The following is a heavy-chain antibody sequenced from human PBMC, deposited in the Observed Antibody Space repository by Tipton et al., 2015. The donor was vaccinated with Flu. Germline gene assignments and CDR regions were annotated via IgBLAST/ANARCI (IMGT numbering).Heavy chain of an antibody. V-gene: IGHV3-21*01. Sequence: SLRLSCAASGFTFSSYSMNWVRQAPGKGLEWVSSISSSSSYIYYADSVKGRFTISRDNSKNTLYLQMNSLRAEDTAVYYCARGLYYYDSSGDFQHWGQGTLVTVSS. J-gene: IGHJ1*01. D-gene: IGHD3-22*01. CDR3: ARGLYYYDSSGDFQH. CDR1: GFTFSSYS. CDR2: ISSSSSYI.